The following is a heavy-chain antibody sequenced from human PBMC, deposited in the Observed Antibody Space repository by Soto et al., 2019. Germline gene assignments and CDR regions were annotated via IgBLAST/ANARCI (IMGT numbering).Heavy chain of an antibody. CDR1: GFTFSSYG. D-gene: IGHD2-2*01. Sequence: QVQLVESGGGVVQPGRSLRLSCAASGFTFSSYGMHWVRQAPGKGLEWVAVIWYDGSTKYYADSVKGRFTNSRDNSKNTLYLQMNSLRAEHTAVYYCAREGFRYCSSTSCYRDAFDIWGQGTMVTVSS. J-gene: IGHJ3*02. V-gene: IGHV3-33*01. CDR3: AREGFRYCSSTSCYRDAFDI. CDR2: IWYDGSTK.